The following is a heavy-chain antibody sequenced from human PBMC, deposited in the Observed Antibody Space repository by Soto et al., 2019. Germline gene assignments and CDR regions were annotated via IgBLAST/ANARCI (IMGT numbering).Heavy chain of an antibody. D-gene: IGHD3-10*01. CDR1: GFTFSSYS. CDR2: ISSSSSYI. Sequence: EVQLVESGGGLGKPGGSLKLYCAASGFTFSSYSMNWVRQAPGKGLEWVSSISSSSSYIYYADSVKGRFTISRDNAKNSLYLKINSLRAEDTAVYYCARDGEMAKIRPYWGQGTLVTVSS. V-gene: IGHV3-21*01. CDR3: ARDGEMAKIRPY. J-gene: IGHJ4*02.